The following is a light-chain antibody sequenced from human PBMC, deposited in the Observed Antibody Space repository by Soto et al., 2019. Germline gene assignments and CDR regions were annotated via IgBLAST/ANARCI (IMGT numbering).Light chain of an antibody. Sequence: QSALTQPGSVSGSPGQPITISSTGTSSDVGGYNYVSWYQQHPGKAPKLIIYDVSNRPSGVSNRFSGSKSGNTASLTISGLQTEDEAEYYCSSYTSSILFGGGTKVTVL. CDR2: DVS. CDR1: SSDVGGYNY. V-gene: IGLV2-14*01. CDR3: SSYTSSIL. J-gene: IGLJ2*01.